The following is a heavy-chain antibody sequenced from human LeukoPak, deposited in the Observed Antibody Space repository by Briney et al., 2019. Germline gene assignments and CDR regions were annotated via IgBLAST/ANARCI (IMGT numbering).Heavy chain of an antibody. D-gene: IGHD2-15*01. V-gene: IGHV4-59*01. CDR1: GGSISSYY. CDR3: ARSYCGGGSCGAFDI. Sequence: PSETLSLTCTVSGGSISSYYWSWIRQPPGKGLEWIGYIYYSGNTSYNPSLKSRVTISVDTSKNQFSLRLSSVTAADTAVYYCARSYCGGGSCGAFDIWGQGTMVTVSS. CDR2: IYYSGNT. J-gene: IGHJ3*02.